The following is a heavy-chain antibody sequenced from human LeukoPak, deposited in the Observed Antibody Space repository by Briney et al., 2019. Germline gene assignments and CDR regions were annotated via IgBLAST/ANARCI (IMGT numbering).Heavy chain of an antibody. CDR1: GGSISSYY. J-gene: IGHJ5*02. D-gene: IGHD3-3*01. CDR2: IYDRGST. CDR3: ARGRLLEWFDN. Sequence: SETLSLTCTVSGGSISSYYWSWIRQPPGKGLEWIGNIYDRGSTKYNPSLKSRVTISVDTSKNQFSLRLSSVTAADTAVYYCARGRLLEWFDNWGQGTLVSVSS. V-gene: IGHV4-59*01.